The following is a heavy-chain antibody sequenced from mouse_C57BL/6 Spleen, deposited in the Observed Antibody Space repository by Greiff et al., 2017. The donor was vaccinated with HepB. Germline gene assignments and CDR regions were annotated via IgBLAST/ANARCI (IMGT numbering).Heavy chain of an antibody. J-gene: IGHJ1*03. V-gene: IGHV1-55*01. CDR3: ARGVITTGYFDV. D-gene: IGHD1-1*01. CDR2: IYPGSGST. Sequence: VQLQQPGAELVKPGASVKMSCKASGYTFTSYWITWVKQRPGQGLEWIGDIYPGSGSTNYNEKFKSKATLTVDTSSSTAYMQLSSLTSEDSAVYYCARGVITTGYFDVWGTGTTVTVSS. CDR1: GYTFTSYW.